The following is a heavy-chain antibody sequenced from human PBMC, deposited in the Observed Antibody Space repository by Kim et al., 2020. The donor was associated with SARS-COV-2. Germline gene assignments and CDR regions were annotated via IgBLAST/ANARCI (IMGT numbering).Heavy chain of an antibody. V-gene: IGHV3-7*01. Sequence: GGSLRLSCAASGFSFSSYWMTWVRQAPGKGLEWVANIKYDGSEKYYVDSVKGRFTVSRDNAKNSLYLQMDSLRVEDTTVYYCAKRFSSSRPTIRSMDVWGKGTTVIVSS. CDR2: IKYDGSEK. D-gene: IGHD6-13*01. CDR1: GFSFSSYW. J-gene: IGHJ6*03. CDR3: AKRFSSSRPTIRSMDV.